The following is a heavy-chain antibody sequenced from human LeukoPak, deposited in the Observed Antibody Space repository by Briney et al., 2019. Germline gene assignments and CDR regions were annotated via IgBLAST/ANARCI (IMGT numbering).Heavy chain of an antibody. CDR2: ISYDGSNK. CDR1: GFTFSSYA. Sequence: GRSLRLSCAASGFTFSSYAMHWVRQAPGKGLEWVAVISYDGSNKYYADSVKGRFTISRDNAKNSLYLQMNSLRAEDTALYYCAKDRSSGDYYYYGMDVWGQGTTVTVSS. J-gene: IGHJ6*02. D-gene: IGHD6-6*01. CDR3: AKDRSSGDYYYYGMDV. V-gene: IGHV3-30*04.